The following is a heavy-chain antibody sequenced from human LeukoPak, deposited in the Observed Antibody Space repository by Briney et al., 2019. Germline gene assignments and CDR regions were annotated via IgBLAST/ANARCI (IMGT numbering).Heavy chain of an antibody. Sequence: GGSLRLSCAASGFTFSSYEMNWVRQAPGKGLEWVSYISSSGSTIYYADSVKGRFTISRDNAKNSLYLQMNSPRAEDTAVYYCARDLGSSDPGDYGMDVWGQGTTVTVSS. CDR3: ARDLGSSDPGDYGMDV. J-gene: IGHJ6*02. V-gene: IGHV3-48*03. D-gene: IGHD7-27*01. CDR1: GFTFSSYE. CDR2: ISSSGSTI.